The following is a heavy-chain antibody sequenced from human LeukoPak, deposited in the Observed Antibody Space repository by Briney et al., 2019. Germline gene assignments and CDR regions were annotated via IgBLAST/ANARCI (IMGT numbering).Heavy chain of an antibody. CDR3: ARSGRGVDSFYFYMDV. CDR1: GFTLSRYA. V-gene: IGHV3-7*01. J-gene: IGHJ6*03. Sequence: GGSLRLSCAVSGFTLSRYAMHWVRQAPGKGLEWVANIKHDGSEKQDGSEKNYVDSVKGRFTISRDNAKNSLYLQMNSLRAEDTAVYYCARSGRGVDSFYFYMDVWGKGTTVTVSS. CDR2: IKHDGSEKQDGSEK. D-gene: IGHD3-10*01.